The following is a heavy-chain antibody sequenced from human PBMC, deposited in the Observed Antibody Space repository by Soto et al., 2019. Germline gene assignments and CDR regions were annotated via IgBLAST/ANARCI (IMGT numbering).Heavy chain of an antibody. CDR1: GFTFSSYW. J-gene: IGHJ6*02. D-gene: IGHD4-4*01. CDR3: ARDRVFYYSNYVPTSTPGCPDV. CDR2: INSDGSST. V-gene: IGHV3-74*01. Sequence: GGSLRLSCSASGFTFSSYWMHWVRQAPGKGLVWVSRINSDGSSTSYADSVKGRFTISRDNAKNTLYLQMNSLRAEDTAVYYCARDRVFYYSNYVPTSTPGCPDVWGQGTTVTVSS.